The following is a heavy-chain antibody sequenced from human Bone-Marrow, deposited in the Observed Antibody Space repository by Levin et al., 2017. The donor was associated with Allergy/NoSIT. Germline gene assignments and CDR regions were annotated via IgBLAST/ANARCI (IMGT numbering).Heavy chain of an antibody. V-gene: IGHV1-2*02. CDR2: INPNSGAT. Sequence: ASVKVSCKASGYTLTHYYMHWVRQSPGQGLEWMGGINPNSGATDYAQKFQDRVIMTADTSISTVYMELSRLTSDDTAFYFCASDYLWGAFWGQGTLVTVSS. CDR3: ASDYLWGAF. CDR1: GYTLTHYY. J-gene: IGHJ4*02. D-gene: IGHD3-16*01.